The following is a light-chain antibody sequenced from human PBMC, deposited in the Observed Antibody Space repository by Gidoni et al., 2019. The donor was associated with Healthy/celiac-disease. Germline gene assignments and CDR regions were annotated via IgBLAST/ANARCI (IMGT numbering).Light chain of an antibody. J-gene: IGKJ5*01. CDR3: QQRSNWPPIT. CDR2: DAS. CDR1: QSVSSY. V-gene: IGKV3-11*01. Sequence: EILFTPSPATLSLSPGERATLSCRASQSVSSYLAWYQQKPGQAPRLLIYDASNRATGIPARFSGSGSGTDFTLTISSLEPEDFAVYYCQQRSNWPPITCGQGTRLEIK.